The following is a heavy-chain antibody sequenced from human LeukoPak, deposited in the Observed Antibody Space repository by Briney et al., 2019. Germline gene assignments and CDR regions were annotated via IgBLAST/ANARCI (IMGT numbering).Heavy chain of an antibody. J-gene: IGHJ6*03. V-gene: IGHV4-61*09. CDR2: IYTSGSS. D-gene: IGHD6-6*01. CDR1: GGSISSGSYD. Sequence: PSQTLSLTCTVSGGSISSGSYDWYWIRQPAGKGLEWIGHIYTSGSSNYSPSLKSRVTISVDTSKNQFSLKLTSVTAADTAVYYCARDFSSSSTVYYYYYMDVWGKGTTVTISS. CDR3: ARDFSSSSTVYYYYYMDV.